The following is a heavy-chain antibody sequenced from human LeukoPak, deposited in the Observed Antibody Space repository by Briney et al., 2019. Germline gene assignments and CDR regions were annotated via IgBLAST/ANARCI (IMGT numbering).Heavy chain of an antibody. CDR1: GGSFSGYS. J-gene: IGHJ5*02. CDR2: ITHTGTT. V-gene: IGHV4-34*01. Sequence: PSETLSLTCAVYGGSFSGYSWTWIRQPPGKGLEWIGDITHTGTTNYNASFMSRLTMSVDTSQNQLSLKLNSATAADTGVYYCARLYATVIRGSWFDPWGQGTLVTVSS. D-gene: IGHD3-10*01. CDR3: ARLYATVIRGSWFDP.